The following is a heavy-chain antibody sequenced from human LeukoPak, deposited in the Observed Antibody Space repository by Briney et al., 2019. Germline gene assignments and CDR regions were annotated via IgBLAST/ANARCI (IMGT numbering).Heavy chain of an antibody. D-gene: IGHD2-15*01. CDR2: ISYDGSNK. CDR1: GFTFSSYG. V-gene: IGHV3-30*18. J-gene: IGHJ6*02. Sequence: GGSLRLSCAASGFTFSSYGMHWVRQAPGKGLEGVAVISYDGSNKYYADSVKGRFTISRDNSKNTLHLQMNSLRAEDTAVYYCAKDGLHHSDGPGWGMDVWGQGTTVTVSS. CDR3: AKDGLHHSDGPGWGMDV.